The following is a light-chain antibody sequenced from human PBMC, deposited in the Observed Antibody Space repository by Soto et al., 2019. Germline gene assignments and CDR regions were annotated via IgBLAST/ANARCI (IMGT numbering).Light chain of an antibody. Sequence: EVVLTQSPGTLSLSAGERATLSCSASQSLSSSYLAWYQQKPGQAPRLLIYDASSRATGIPDRLSGSGSGTDFTLTISRLEPEDSAVYYCQQYGSSPPITFGQGTRLE. J-gene: IGKJ5*01. V-gene: IGKV3-20*01. CDR2: DAS. CDR1: QSLSSSY. CDR3: QQYGSSPPIT.